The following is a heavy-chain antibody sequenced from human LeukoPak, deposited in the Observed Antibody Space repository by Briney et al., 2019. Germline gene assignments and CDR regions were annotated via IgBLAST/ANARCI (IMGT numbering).Heavy chain of an antibody. D-gene: IGHD6-19*01. CDR3: AKDREQWLTTDFDY. J-gene: IGHJ4*02. CDR1: KFTFNTYA. V-gene: IGHV3-23*01. CDR2: VSGSGGIT. Sequence: GGSLRLSCAASKFTFNTYATSWVRQAPGKGLEWVSAVSGSGGITYYADSVKGRFTISRDNSKITLSLHMNSLRAEDTAVYYCAKDREQWLTTDFDYWGQGTLVTVPS.